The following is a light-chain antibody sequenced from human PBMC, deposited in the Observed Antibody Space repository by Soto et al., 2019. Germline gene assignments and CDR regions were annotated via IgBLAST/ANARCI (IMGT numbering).Light chain of an antibody. J-gene: IGKJ1*01. CDR1: QSISSW. V-gene: IGKV1-5*01. Sequence: DIQMTQSPSTLSASVGDRVTITCRASQSISSWLAWYQQKPGKAPMLLIYDASSLESGVPSRFSGSGSGTDFTLTISSLQPDDFATYYCQQYNSYSRTFGQGTKVEIK. CDR2: DAS. CDR3: QQYNSYSRT.